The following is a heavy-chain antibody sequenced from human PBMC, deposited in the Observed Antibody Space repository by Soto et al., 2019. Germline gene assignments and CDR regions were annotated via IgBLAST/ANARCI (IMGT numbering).Heavy chain of an antibody. D-gene: IGHD3-22*01. J-gene: IGHJ4*02. Sequence: PSETLSLTCPVYGGSFSGYYWSWIRQPPGKGLEWIGEINHSGSTNYNPSLKSRVTISVDTSKNQFSLKLSSVTAADTAVYYCARVGYYYDSSGLPDYWGQGTLVTVSS. V-gene: IGHV4-34*01. CDR1: GGSFSGYY. CDR2: INHSGST. CDR3: ARVGYYYDSSGLPDY.